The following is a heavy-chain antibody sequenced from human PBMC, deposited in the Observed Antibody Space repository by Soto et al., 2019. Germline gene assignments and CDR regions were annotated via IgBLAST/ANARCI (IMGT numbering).Heavy chain of an antibody. V-gene: IGHV3-23*01. J-gene: IGHJ4*02. CDR2: ISGSGGST. CDR3: AATYYYDSSGYFDDY. Sequence: PGGSLRLSCAASGFIFSSYAMSLVRQAPGKGLEWVSAISGSGGSTYYADSVKGRFTISRDNSKNTLYLQMNSLRAEDTAVYYCAATYYYDSSGYFDDYWGQGTLVTVSS. CDR1: GFIFSSYA. D-gene: IGHD3-22*01.